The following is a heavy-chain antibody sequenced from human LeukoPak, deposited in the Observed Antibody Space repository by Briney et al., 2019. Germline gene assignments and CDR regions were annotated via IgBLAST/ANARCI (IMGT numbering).Heavy chain of an antibody. V-gene: IGHV4-34*01. CDR2: INHSGST. CDR1: GGSFSGYY. CDR3: ARLGYCSSTGCYSRYFDL. D-gene: IGHD2-2*03. Sequence: SETLSLTCAVYGGSFSGYYWSWIRQPPGKGLEWIGEINHSGSTNYNPSLKSRVTISVDTSKNQFSLKLSSVTAADTAVYYCARLGYCSSTGCYSRYFDLWGRGTLVTVSS. J-gene: IGHJ2*01.